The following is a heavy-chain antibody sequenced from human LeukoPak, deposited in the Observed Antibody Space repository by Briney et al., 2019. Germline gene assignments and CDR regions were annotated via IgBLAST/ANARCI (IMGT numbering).Heavy chain of an antibody. V-gene: IGHV1-69*05. Sequence: ASVKVSCKASGGTFSSYAISWVRPAPGQGLEWMGRIIPIFGTANYAQKFQGRVTITTDESTSTAYMELSSLRSEDTAVYYCARDLVATIVAPDAFDIWGQGTMVTVSS. J-gene: IGHJ3*02. CDR1: GGTFSSYA. CDR3: ARDLVATIVAPDAFDI. CDR2: IIPIFGTA. D-gene: IGHD5-12*01.